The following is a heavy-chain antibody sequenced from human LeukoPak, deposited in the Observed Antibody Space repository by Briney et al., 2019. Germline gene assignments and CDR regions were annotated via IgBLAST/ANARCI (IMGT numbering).Heavy chain of an antibody. Sequence: GGSLRLSCAASGFTFSSYEMNWVRQAPGKGLEWVSYISSSGSTIYYADSVKGRFTISRDNAKNSLYLQMNSLRAEDTAVYYCAHLNWGILYFDLWGRGTLVTVSS. J-gene: IGHJ2*01. CDR2: ISSSGSTI. CDR1: GFTFSSYE. CDR3: AHLNWGILYFDL. V-gene: IGHV3-48*03. D-gene: IGHD7-27*01.